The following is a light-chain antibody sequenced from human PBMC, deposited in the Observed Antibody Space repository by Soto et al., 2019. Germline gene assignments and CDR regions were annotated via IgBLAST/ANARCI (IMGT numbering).Light chain of an antibody. CDR1: QSIVDW. J-gene: IGKJ3*01. Sequence: DIQMTQSPSTLSASVGDRVTFGCRASQSIVDWLAWYQQKPGKAPKLLIYKASNLESGVPSRFGGSGSGTDFTLSIRSLEPEDFAVYFCQLYGRAPLFGPGTKVD. CDR3: QLYGRAPL. V-gene: IGKV1-5*03. CDR2: KAS.